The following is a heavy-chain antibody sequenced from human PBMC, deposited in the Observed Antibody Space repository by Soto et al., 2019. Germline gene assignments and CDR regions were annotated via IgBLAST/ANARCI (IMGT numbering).Heavy chain of an antibody. J-gene: IGHJ4*02. CDR2: IYYSGTT. CDR1: GYSISSSNW. Sequence: QVQLQESGPGLVKPSDTLSLTCAVSGYSISSSNWWGWIRQPPGKGLEWIGYIYYSGTTYYNPSLKSPVTMSVETSKNQFSLKLTSVTAVDTAVYYCARREIQGPIDYWGQGTLVTVSS. V-gene: IGHV4-28*01. D-gene: IGHD1-26*01. CDR3: ARREIQGPIDY.